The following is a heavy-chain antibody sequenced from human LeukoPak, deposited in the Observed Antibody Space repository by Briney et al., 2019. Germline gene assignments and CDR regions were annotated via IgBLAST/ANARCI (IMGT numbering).Heavy chain of an antibody. Sequence: PGGTLRLSCAASGFTVSSNYMSWVRQAPGKGLEWVSVIYSGGSTYYADSVKGRFTISRDNAKNSLYLQMNSLRAEDTALYHCARVAAAGRGDYYGMDVWGQGTTVTVSS. V-gene: IGHV3-53*01. CDR1: GFTVSSNY. J-gene: IGHJ6*02. CDR2: IYSGGST. CDR3: ARVAAAGRGDYYGMDV. D-gene: IGHD6-13*01.